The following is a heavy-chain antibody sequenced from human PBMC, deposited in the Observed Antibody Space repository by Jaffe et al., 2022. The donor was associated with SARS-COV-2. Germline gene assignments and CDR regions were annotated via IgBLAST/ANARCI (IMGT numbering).Heavy chain of an antibody. CDR3: TTDRSRYCGGDCAGLYNWFDP. V-gene: IGHV3-15*01. J-gene: IGHJ5*02. Sequence: EVQLVESGGGLVKPGGSLRLSCAASGFTFSNAWMSWVRQAPGKGLEWVGRIKSKTDGGTTDYAAPVKGRFTISRDDSKNTLYLQMNSLKTEDTAVYYCTTDRSRYCGGDCAGLYNWFDPWGQGTLVTVSS. D-gene: IGHD2-21*02. CDR2: IKSKTDGGTT. CDR1: GFTFSNAW.